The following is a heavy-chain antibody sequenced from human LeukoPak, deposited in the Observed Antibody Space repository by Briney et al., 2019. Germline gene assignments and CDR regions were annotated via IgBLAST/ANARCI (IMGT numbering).Heavy chain of an antibody. CDR3: AKAYSTVVTHFDY. CDR1: GFTFDDYA. D-gene: IGHD4-23*01. Sequence: GGSLRLSCAASGFTFDDYAMHWVRQAPGKGLEWVSSISWNSGSVVYADSVQGRFTISRDNAKNSLFLQMSSLRAEDTALYYCAKAYSTVVTHFDYWGQGTLVTVSS. V-gene: IGHV3-9*01. CDR2: ISWNSGSV. J-gene: IGHJ4*02.